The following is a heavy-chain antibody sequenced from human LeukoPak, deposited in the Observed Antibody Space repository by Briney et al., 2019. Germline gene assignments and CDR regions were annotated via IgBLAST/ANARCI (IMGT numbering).Heavy chain of an antibody. CDR2: IWYDGSNK. V-gene: IGHV3-33*01. Sequence: GRSLRLSCAASGFTFRSHGMHWVRQAPGKGLEWVAVIWYDGSNKYYADSVKGRFTISRDNSKNTLYLEMNSLRAEDTAVYYCARDTYRFDDYWGQGTLVTVSS. J-gene: IGHJ4*02. CDR3: ARDTYRFDDY. CDR1: GFTFRSHG.